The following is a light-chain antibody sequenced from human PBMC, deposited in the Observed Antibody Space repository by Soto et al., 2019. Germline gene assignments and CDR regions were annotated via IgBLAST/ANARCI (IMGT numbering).Light chain of an antibody. V-gene: IGKV1-5*01. CDR1: QSIGTR. CDR3: QQYYSSPPT. J-gene: IGKJ1*01. CDR2: DAS. Sequence: DIQMTQSPSTLSASVGDRVTITCRASQSIGTRLAWYQQKAGKAPRVLIYDASRLESGVPSGFSGSGSGTHFTLTITSLQAEDVAVYYCQQYYSSPPTFGQGTKVDIK.